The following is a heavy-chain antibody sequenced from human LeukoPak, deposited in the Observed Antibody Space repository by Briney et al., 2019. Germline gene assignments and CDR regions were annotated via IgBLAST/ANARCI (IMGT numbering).Heavy chain of an antibody. D-gene: IGHD2-2*01. J-gene: IGHJ6*03. CDR2: IYYSGST. CDR1: GGSISSSSYD. Sequence: SETLSLTCTVSGGSISSSSYDWGWIRQPPGKGLEWIGSIYYSGSTYYNPSLKSRVTTSLDTSKNQFSLKLSSVTAADTAVYYCARALYCSSTSCNYYYMDVWGKGTTVTVSS. V-gene: IGHV4-39*07. CDR3: ARALYCSSTSCNYYYMDV.